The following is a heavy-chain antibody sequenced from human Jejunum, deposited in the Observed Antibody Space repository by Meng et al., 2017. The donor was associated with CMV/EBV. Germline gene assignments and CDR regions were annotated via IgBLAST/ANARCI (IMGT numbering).Heavy chain of an antibody. CDR2: IHGGGGK. Sequence: QITLKESGPTLVKPTQTLTLTCTFSGFSLTTNVESVGWIRQPPGKALEWLALIHGGGGKQYSPSLQSRLTATRDTSKNQVVLTMTNMDPVDTATYYCVHRYSSSSGQVSWGQGTLVTVFS. J-gene: IGHJ5*02. CDR1: GFSLTTNVES. CDR3: VHRYSSSSGQVS. D-gene: IGHD6-6*01. V-gene: IGHV2-5*02.